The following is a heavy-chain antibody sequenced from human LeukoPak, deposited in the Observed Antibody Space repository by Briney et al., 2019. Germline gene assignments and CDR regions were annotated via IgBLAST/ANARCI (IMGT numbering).Heavy chain of an antibody. CDR2: ISGSCFNT. D-gene: IGHD4-17*01. J-gene: IGHJ5*02. V-gene: IGHV3-23*01. Sequence: GGSLRLSCAASGFIFSSYAMSWVRQAPGKGLEWVSTISGSCFNTYYADSVKGRFTISRDNSKNMLYLQMNSLRAEDTAVYYCAKDSTVTTGRFDPWGQGTLVTVSS. CDR1: GFIFSSYA. CDR3: AKDSTVTTGRFDP.